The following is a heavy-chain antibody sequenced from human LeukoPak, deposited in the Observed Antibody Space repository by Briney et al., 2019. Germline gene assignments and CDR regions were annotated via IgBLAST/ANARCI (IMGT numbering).Heavy chain of an antibody. J-gene: IGHJ4*02. V-gene: IGHV4-38-2*02. CDR3: ARGRSASGYFHF. CDR1: GYSISSGYY. Sequence: SETLSLTCTVSGYSISSGYYWGWIRQPPGKGLEWIGNIYHSGTTYYNPSLKSRVTISVDTSKNQFSLKLSSVTAADTAVYYCARGRSASGYFHFWGQGTLVTVSS. D-gene: IGHD3-16*01. CDR2: IYHSGTT.